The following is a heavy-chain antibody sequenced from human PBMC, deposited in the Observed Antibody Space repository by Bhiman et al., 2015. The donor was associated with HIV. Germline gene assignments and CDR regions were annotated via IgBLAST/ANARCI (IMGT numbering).Heavy chain of an antibody. CDR1: GFSVSSNF. CDR2: IYSGGYA. J-gene: IGHJ6*02. CDR3: AREESSPTMGRYYRGMDV. D-gene: IGHD3-10*01. Sequence: QLVESGGNLIQPGGSLRLSCEASGFSVSSNFMSWVRQAPGKGLEWVSVIYSGGYAYYADSVKGRFTISRDTSKNTVYLQMNRLRAEDTAVYYCAREESSPTMGRYYRGMDVWGQGTTVTV. V-gene: IGHV3-53*01.